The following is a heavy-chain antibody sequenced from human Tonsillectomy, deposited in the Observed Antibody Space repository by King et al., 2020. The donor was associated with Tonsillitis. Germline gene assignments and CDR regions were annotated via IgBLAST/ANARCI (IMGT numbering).Heavy chain of an antibody. Sequence: VQLVESGAEVKKPGSSVKVSCKASGGTFSNYAISWVRQAPGQGLEWMGRIIPILGIANYAQKFQGRVTITADKSTSTAYMELSSLRSEDTAVYYCAREITYDHGDYDFDYWGQGTLVTVSS. CDR2: IIPILGIA. CDR1: GGTFSNYA. J-gene: IGHJ4*02. V-gene: IGHV1-69*09. D-gene: IGHD4-17*01. CDR3: AREITYDHGDYDFDY.